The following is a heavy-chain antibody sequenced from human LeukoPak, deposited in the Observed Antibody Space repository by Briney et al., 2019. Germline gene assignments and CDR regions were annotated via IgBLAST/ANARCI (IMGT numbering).Heavy chain of an antibody. D-gene: IGHD3-10*01. Sequence: PSETLSLTCAVYGGSFSGYYWSWIRQPSGKGLEWIGETNHSGSTNYNPSLKSRVTISVDTSKNQFSLKLSSVTAADTAVYYCAVGFGELLFDYWGQGTLVTVSS. V-gene: IGHV4-34*01. CDR1: GGSFSGYY. CDR2: TNHSGST. J-gene: IGHJ4*02. CDR3: AVGFGELLFDY.